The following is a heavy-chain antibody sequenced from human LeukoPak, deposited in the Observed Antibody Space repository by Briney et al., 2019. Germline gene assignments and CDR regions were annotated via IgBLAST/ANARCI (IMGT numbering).Heavy chain of an antibody. CDR3: TGGDYGDYDY. V-gene: IGHV3-73*01. CDR1: GFTFSGSA. CDR2: IRSKANSYAT. Sequence: QTGGSLRLSCAASGFTFSGSAMHWVRQASGKGLEWVGRIRSKANSYATAYAASVKGRFTISRDDSKNTAYLQMNSLKTEDTAVYYCTGGDYGDYDYWGQGTLVTVSS. J-gene: IGHJ4*02. D-gene: IGHD4-17*01.